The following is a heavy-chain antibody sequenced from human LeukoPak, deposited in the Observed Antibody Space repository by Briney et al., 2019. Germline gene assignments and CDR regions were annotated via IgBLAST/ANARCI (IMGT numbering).Heavy chain of an antibody. V-gene: IGHV4-34*01. CDR2: INHSGST. CDR3: ARGIRSGYSHFDY. D-gene: IGHD5-24*01. CDR1: GGSFSGYY. J-gene: IGHJ4*02. Sequence: SETMSLTCAVYGGSFSGYYWSWIRQPPGKGLEWIGEINHSGSTNYNPSLKSRVTISVDTSKNQFSLKLSSVTAADTAVYYCARGIRSGYSHFDYWGQGTLVTVSS.